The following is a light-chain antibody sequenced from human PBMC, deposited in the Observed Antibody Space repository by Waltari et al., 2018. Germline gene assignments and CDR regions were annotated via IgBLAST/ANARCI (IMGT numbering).Light chain of an antibody. CDR2: DAS. CDR1: QSVSSY. J-gene: IGKJ1*01. Sequence: IVSTQSPAPLSPSPGERATLSCRASQSVSSYLAWYQQKPGQAPRLLIYDASNRATGIPARFSGSGSGTDFTLTISSLEPEDFAVYYCQQRSNWPTFGQGTKVEIK. CDR3: QQRSNWPT. V-gene: IGKV3-11*01.